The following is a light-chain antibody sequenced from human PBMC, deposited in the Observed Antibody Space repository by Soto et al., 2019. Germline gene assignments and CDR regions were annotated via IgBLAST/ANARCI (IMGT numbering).Light chain of an antibody. V-gene: IGKV3-15*01. J-gene: IGKJ5*01. CDR3: QQYNKWPPIT. Sequence: EVVLTQSPATLSLSPGERATLSCRASQSVSIKLAWYQQKPGQAHRLLIYDTSTRATGIPARFSGSGSGTEFTLTISSLQSEDFAVYYCQQYNKWPPITFGQGTRLEIK. CDR1: QSVSIK. CDR2: DTS.